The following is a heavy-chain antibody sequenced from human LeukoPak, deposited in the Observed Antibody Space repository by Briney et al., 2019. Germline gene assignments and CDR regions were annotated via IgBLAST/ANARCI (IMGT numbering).Heavy chain of an antibody. CDR3: ALDNWNEGYFDY. J-gene: IGHJ4*02. V-gene: IGHV6-1*01. CDR1: GDSVSSNGAA. D-gene: IGHD1-1*01. Sequence: SQTLSVTCAISGDSVSSNGAAWNWIRQSPSRGLEWLGRTYYRSKWYNDYAVSVKSRITINPDTSKNQFSLQLNSVTPEDTAVYYCALDNWNEGYFDYWGQGTLVTVSS. CDR2: TYYRSKWYN.